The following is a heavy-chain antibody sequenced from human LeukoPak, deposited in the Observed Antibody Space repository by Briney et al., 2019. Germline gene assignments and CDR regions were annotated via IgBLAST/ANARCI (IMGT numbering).Heavy chain of an antibody. D-gene: IGHD1-1*01. CDR2: ISGSGGST. CDR1: GFTFGDYA. V-gene: IGHV3-23*01. Sequence: PGRSLRLSCTASGFTFGDYAMSWVRQAPGKGLEWVSAISGSGGSTYYADSVKGRFTISRDNSKNTLYLQMNSLRAEDTAVYYCAKGYLEVDYWGQGTLVTVSS. J-gene: IGHJ4*02. CDR3: AKGYLEVDY.